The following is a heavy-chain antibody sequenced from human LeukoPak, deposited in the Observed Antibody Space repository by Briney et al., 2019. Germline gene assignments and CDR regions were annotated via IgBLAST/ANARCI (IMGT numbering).Heavy chain of an antibody. CDR1: GFPFSIAW. D-gene: IGHD3-9*01. Sequence: GGSLRLSCAASGFPFSIAWMSWVRQAPGNGLEWIGRIRSKNDGGTTDYAATVKGKFAISRDDSKSTLYLHMSSLTTEDTAIYYCTAYYDFLTGYNTRRDYWGRGTLVTVSP. CDR3: TAYYDFLTGYNTRRDY. CDR2: IRSKNDGGTT. V-gene: IGHV3-15*01. J-gene: IGHJ4*02.